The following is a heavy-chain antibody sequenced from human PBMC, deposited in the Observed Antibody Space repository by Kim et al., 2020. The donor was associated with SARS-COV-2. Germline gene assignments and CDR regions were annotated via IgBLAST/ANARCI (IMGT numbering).Heavy chain of an antibody. V-gene: IGHV1-3*01. D-gene: IGHD5-18*01. Sequence: KYSQKFQGRVTMTRDTSASTAYMELSSLRSEDTAVYDCAGDSYGPNWFDPWGQGTLVTVAS. J-gene: IGHJ5*02. CDR3: AGDSYGPNWFDP.